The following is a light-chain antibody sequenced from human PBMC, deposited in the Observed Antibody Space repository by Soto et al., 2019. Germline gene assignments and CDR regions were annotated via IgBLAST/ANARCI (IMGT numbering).Light chain of an antibody. CDR1: QSVSSN. J-gene: IGKJ1*01. V-gene: IGKV3-15*01. CDR3: QQYNNWCT. CDR2: GAS. Sequence: EIVMTQSPATLSVSPGERATLSCRASQSVSSNLAWYQQKPGQAPRLLIYGASTRATGIPARFSGSGSGTEFTLTISSLQSEDVAVYYCQQYNNWCTFGQGTKVEIK.